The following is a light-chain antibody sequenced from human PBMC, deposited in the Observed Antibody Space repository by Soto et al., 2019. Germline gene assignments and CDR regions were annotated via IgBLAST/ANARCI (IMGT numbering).Light chain of an antibody. CDR1: QSVSSSY. J-gene: IGKJ1*01. V-gene: IGKV3-20*01. CDR3: QQYNNWT. CDR2: GAS. Sequence: ENGLTKSLGTLSLSPEKRATLSCRASQSVSSSYLAWYQQKPGQAPRLLIYGASSRATGIPDRFSGSGSGTDFTLTISSLQSEDFAEYHCQQYNNWTFGQGTKVDIK.